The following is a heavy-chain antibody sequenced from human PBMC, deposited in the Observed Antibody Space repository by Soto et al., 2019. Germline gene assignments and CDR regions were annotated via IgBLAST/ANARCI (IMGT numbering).Heavy chain of an antibody. Sequence: GGSLRLSCAASGFTFSSYWMSWVRQAPGKGLEWVANIKQDGSEKYYVDSVKGRFTISRDNAKNSLYLQMNSLRAEDTAVYYCARDLGDSSGYYYVWVLMNAFDIWGQGTMVTVSS. CDR2: IKQDGSEK. CDR3: ARDLGDSSGYYYVWVLMNAFDI. D-gene: IGHD3-22*01. J-gene: IGHJ3*02. CDR1: GFTFSSYW. V-gene: IGHV3-7*01.